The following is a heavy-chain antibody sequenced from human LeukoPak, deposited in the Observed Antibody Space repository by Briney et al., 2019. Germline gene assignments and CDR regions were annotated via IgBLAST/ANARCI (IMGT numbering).Heavy chain of an antibody. CDR2: IYHSGST. CDR3: ARVRSGYYLYYFDY. J-gene: IGHJ4*02. D-gene: IGHD3-10*01. CDR1: GGSISSSNW. V-gene: IGHV4-4*02. Sequence: PSETLSLTCAVSGGSISSSNWWSWVRQPPGKGLEWIGEIYHSGSTNYNPSLKSRVTISVDKSKNQFSLKLSSVTAADTAVYYCARVRSGYYLYYFDYWGQGTLVTVSS.